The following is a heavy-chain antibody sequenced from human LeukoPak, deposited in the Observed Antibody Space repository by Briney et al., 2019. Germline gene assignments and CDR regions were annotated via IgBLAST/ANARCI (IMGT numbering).Heavy chain of an antibody. Sequence: GGSLRLSCAASGFTFSSYWMNWARQAPGKGLEWVASINHNGNVNYYVDSVKGRFTISRDNAKNSLYLQMSNLRAEDTAVYYCARDPSYSSSWYGVDYYYYGMDVWGQGTTVTVSS. J-gene: IGHJ6*02. D-gene: IGHD6-13*01. V-gene: IGHV3-7*03. CDR2: INHNGNVN. CDR3: ARDPSYSSSWYGVDYYYYGMDV. CDR1: GFTFSSYW.